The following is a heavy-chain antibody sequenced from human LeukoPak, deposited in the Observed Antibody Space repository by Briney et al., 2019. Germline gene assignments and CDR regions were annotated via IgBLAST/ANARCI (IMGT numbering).Heavy chain of an antibody. CDR1: GGTFSSYA. CDR2: IIPIFGTA. Sequence: SVKVSCKASGGTFSSYAISWVRQAPGQGLEWMGGIIPIFGTANYAQKFQGRVTITADESTSTAYMELSSLRSEDTAVYYCASGPRDGYNFYYYYGMDVWGQGTTVTVSS. D-gene: IGHD5-24*01. V-gene: IGHV1-69*13. CDR3: ASGPRDGYNFYYYYGMDV. J-gene: IGHJ6*02.